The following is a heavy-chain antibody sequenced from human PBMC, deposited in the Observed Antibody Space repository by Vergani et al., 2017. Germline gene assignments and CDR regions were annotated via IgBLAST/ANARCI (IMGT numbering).Heavy chain of an antibody. J-gene: IGHJ3*02. CDR3: AREVTCSSTSCYSGAFDI. V-gene: IGHV4-59*01. Sequence: QVQLQESGPGLVKPSETLSLTCTVSGGSISSYYWSWIRQPPGKGLEWSGYIYYSGSTNYNPSLKSRVTISVDTSKNQFSLKLSSVTAADTAVYYCAREVTCSSTSCYSGAFDIWGQGTMVTVSS. D-gene: IGHD2-2*01. CDR2: IYYSGST. CDR1: GGSISSYY.